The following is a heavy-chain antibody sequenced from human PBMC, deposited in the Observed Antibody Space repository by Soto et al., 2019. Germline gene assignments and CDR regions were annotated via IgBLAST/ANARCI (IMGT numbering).Heavy chain of an antibody. CDR3: ALWFGESQINYNWFDP. CDR2: IYHSGST. V-gene: IGHV4-30-2*01. CDR1: GGSISSGGYS. Sequence: SETLSLTCAVSGGSISSGGYSWIWIRQPPGKGLEWIGYIYHSGSTYYNPSLKSRVTISVDRSKNQFSLKLSSVTAADTAVYYCALWFGESQINYNWFDPWGQGTLVTVSS. D-gene: IGHD3-10*01. J-gene: IGHJ5*02.